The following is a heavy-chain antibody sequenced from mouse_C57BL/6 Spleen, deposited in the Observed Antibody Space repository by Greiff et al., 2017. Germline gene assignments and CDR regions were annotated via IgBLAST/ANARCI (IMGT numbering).Heavy chain of an antibody. Sequence: QVQLQQPGAELVRPGSSVKLSCKASGYTFPSHWMDWVKQRPGQGLEWIGNIYPSDSETHYNQKFKDKATLTVDKSSSTAYMQLSSLTSEDSAVYYCARMTPGYWGQGTTLTVSS. CDR2: IYPSDSET. CDR1: GYTFPSHW. CDR3: ARMTPGY. V-gene: IGHV1-61*01. J-gene: IGHJ2*01.